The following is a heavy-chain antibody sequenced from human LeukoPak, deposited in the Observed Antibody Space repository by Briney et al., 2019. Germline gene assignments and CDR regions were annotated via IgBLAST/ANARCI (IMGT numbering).Heavy chain of an antibody. D-gene: IGHD3-22*01. Sequence: PSETLSLTSTVSGGSVSSGSYYWSWIRQPPGKGLEWIGYIYYSGSTNYNPSLKSRVTISVDTSKNQFSLKLSSVTAADTAVYYCAREPYPYYDSSGYHAWGQGTLVTVSS. CDR1: GGSVSSGSYY. CDR2: IYYSGST. J-gene: IGHJ5*02. V-gene: IGHV4-61*01. CDR3: AREPYPYYDSSGYHA.